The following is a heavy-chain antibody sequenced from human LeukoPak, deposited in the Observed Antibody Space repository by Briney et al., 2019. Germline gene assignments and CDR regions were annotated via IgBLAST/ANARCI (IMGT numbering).Heavy chain of an antibody. Sequence: PGGSLRLSCAPSGFSFGDFAMPWVRQAPGKGLALVALISYDGGNIYYADSVRGRFTISRDNSKNMLFLHMNSLRPEDTAVYYCARDPPFRSGWSQNLFDHWGQGTLVTVSS. CDR3: ARDPPFRSGWSQNLFDH. CDR1: GFSFGDFA. J-gene: IGHJ4*02. CDR2: ISYDGGNI. D-gene: IGHD6-19*01. V-gene: IGHV3-30*01.